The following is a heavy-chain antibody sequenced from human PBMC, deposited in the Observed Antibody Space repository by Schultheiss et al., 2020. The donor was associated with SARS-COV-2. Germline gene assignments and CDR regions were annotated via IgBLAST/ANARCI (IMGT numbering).Heavy chain of an antibody. D-gene: IGHD1-26*01. Sequence: ASVKVSCKASGGTFSSYAISWVRQAPGQGLEWMGWINPNSGGTNYAQKFQGRVTMTRDTSISTAYMELSRLRSDDTAVYYCANAVGPRDAFDIWGQGTMVTVSS. J-gene: IGHJ3*02. CDR2: INPNSGGT. CDR3: ANAVGPRDAFDI. CDR1: GGTFSSYA. V-gene: IGHV1-2*02.